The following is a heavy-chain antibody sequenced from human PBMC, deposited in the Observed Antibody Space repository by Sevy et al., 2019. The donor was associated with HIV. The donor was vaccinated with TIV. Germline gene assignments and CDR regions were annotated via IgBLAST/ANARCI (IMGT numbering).Heavy chain of an antibody. J-gene: IGHJ6*02. Sequence: GGSLRLSCAASGFTFSTYDTHWVRQAPGKGLEWVAYIRYDGSNKYYADSVRGRFTISRDNSKNTLYLQMNSLRAEDTAIYYCARGRKTTQEWLEELDYYYGVDVWGQGTTVTVSS. V-gene: IGHV3-30*02. D-gene: IGHD2-8*01. CDR2: IRYDGSNK. CDR3: ARGRKTTQEWLEELDYYYGVDV. CDR1: GFTFSTYD.